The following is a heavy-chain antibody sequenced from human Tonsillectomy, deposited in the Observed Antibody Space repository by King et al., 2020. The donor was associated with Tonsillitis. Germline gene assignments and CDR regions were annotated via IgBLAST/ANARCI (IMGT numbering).Heavy chain of an antibody. J-gene: IGHJ6*02. D-gene: IGHD1-26*01. CDR3: ARGSWGVGPYYGMDV. CDR2: ITDSGSNT. CDR1: GFAFSSYA. V-gene: IGHV3-23*04. Sequence: VQLVESGGAWVQPGGSLRLSCAASGFAFSSYAMSWVRQAPGKGPEWVSAITDSGSNTYYADSVEGRLTISRDNSKNTLYLQMNSRRAEDTAIYYCARGSWGVGPYYGMDVWGRGTTVTVSS.